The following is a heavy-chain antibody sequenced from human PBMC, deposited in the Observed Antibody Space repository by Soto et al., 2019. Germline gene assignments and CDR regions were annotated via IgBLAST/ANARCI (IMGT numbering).Heavy chain of an antibody. V-gene: IGHV4-61*03. D-gene: IGHD1-26*01. CDR3: ARGRSPISFYNWFDP. Sequence: SETLSLTCAVSGDSVSSDDHYWIWIRQPPGKGLEWIGYIYHSGSINYNPSLKGRVSMLVDTSKNHFSLKLTSVTAADTAVYYCARGRSPISFYNWFDPWGQGTLVTVSS. CDR2: IYHSGSI. CDR1: GDSVSSDDHY. J-gene: IGHJ5*02.